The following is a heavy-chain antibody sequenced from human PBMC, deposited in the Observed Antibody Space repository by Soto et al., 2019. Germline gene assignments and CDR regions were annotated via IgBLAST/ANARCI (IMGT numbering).Heavy chain of an antibody. CDR2: IYSGGST. D-gene: IGHD3-22*01. CDR1: GFTVSGNY. CDR3: ARGLYFYDNSGYLPFAY. V-gene: IGHV3-53*01. Sequence: EVQLVESGGGLIQPGGSLRLSCAASGFTVSGNYMSWVRQAPGKGLEWVSLIYSGGSTYYADSVKGRFTISRANSKNTLYLQMNSLRSEDTAVYYCARGLYFYDNSGYLPFAYWGQGNLVTVSS. J-gene: IGHJ4*02.